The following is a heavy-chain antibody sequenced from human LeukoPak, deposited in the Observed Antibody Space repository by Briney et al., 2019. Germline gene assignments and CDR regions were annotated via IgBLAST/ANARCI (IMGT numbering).Heavy chain of an antibody. J-gene: IGHJ4*02. V-gene: IGHV1-69*13. D-gene: IGHD5-18*01. Sequence: SVKVSRKASGGTFSSYAISWVRQAPGQGLEWMGGIIPIFGTANYAQKFQGRVTITADESTSTAYMELSSLRSEDTAVYYCASSPRYSYGYSDYWGQGTLVTVSS. CDR1: GGTFSSYA. CDR2: IIPIFGTA. CDR3: ASSPRYSYGYSDY.